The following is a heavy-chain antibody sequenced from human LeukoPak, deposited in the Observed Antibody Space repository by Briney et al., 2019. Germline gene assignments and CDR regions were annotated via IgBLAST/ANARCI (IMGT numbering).Heavy chain of an antibody. D-gene: IGHD1-1*01. V-gene: IGHV3-74*01. CDR1: GFTFSSYW. CDR2: INSDGSSP. J-gene: IGHJ4*02. CDR3: ASLSGYSRDY. Sequence: GGSLRLSRAPSGFTFSSYWMQWVGQAPGRGVVWVSRINSDGSSPSYADSVKGRFTISRDNAKNTLYLQMNSLRAEDTAVYYCASLSGYSRDYWGQGTLVTVSS.